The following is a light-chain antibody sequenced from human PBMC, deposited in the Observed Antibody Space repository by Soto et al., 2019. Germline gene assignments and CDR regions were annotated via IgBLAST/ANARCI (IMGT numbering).Light chain of an antibody. Sequence: EILMTQSPATLSVSPGESATLSCRASQRISRNLAWYQQKPGQAPRLIIYDASTRANAIPARFSGSGSETEFTLTVSSLQSEDSAVYYCQQYNNWHPWTFGQGTKVDIK. V-gene: IGKV3-15*01. CDR2: DAS. J-gene: IGKJ1*01. CDR1: QRISRN. CDR3: QQYNNWHPWT.